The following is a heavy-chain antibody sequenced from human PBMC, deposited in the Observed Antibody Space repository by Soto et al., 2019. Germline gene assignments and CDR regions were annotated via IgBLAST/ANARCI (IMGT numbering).Heavy chain of an antibody. D-gene: IGHD1-1*01. J-gene: IGHJ6*02. CDR1: GFTFSSYA. V-gene: IGHV3-30-3*01. CDR3: ARDLSSNFYYYYGMDV. CDR2: ISYDGSNK. Sequence: QVQLVESGGGVVQPGRSLRLSCAASGFTFSSYAMHWVRQAPGKGLEWVAVISYDGSNKYYADSVKGRFTISRDNSKNTLYLQMNSLRAEDTPVYYCARDLSSNFYYYYGMDVWGQGTTVTVSS.